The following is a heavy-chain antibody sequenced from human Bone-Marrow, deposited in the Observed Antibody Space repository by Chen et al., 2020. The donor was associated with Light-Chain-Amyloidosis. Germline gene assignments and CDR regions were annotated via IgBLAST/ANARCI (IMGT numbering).Heavy chain of an antibody. Sequence: EVQLVESGGNLVQPGGSLRLSCVGSGLIFSNYAMNWVRPAPGKGLERVSAIGGSGVNTYYADSVKGRFTISRDNSKNTLYLLISSLSAEATAVYYCASVWGIVTHSGYMDVWGKGTPVTVSS. D-gene: IGHD3-16*01. CDR2: IGGSGVNT. CDR1: GLIFSNYA. CDR3: ASVWGIVTHSGYMDV. J-gene: IGHJ6*03. V-gene: IGHV3-23*04.